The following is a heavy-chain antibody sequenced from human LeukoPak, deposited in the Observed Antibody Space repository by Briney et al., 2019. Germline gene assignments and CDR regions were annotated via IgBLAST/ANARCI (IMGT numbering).Heavy chain of an antibody. Sequence: GGSLRLSCAASGFTFSSYWMSWVRQAPGKGLEWVANIKQDGSEKYYVDSVKGRFTISRDNAKNSLYLQMNSLRAEDTAVYYCASNRGYSYGRYYYYYMDVWGKGTTVTVSS. J-gene: IGHJ6*03. CDR1: GFTFSSYW. D-gene: IGHD5-18*01. V-gene: IGHV3-7*01. CDR3: ASNRGYSYGRYYYYYMDV. CDR2: IKQDGSEK.